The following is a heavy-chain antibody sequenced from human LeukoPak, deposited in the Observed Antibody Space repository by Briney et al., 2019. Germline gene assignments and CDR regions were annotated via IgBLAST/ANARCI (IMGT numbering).Heavy chain of an antibody. Sequence: PGRSLRLSCAASGFTFSSYATHWVRQAPGKGLEWVAVISYDGSNKYYADSVKGRFTISRDNSKNTLYLQMNSLRAEDTAVYYCARDGQYCSSTSCYEFEGWFDPWGQGTLVTVSS. V-gene: IGHV3-30*04. CDR3: ARDGQYCSSTSCYEFEGWFDP. CDR1: GFTFSSYA. CDR2: ISYDGSNK. J-gene: IGHJ5*02. D-gene: IGHD2-2*01.